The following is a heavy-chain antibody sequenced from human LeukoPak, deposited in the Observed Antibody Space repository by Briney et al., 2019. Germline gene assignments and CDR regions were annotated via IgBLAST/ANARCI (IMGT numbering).Heavy chain of an antibody. CDR2: VYVGGST. CDR3: ARDLNGGSHFDY. J-gene: IGHJ4*01. CDR1: GGPISNNY. Sequence: SESLSLTCTVSGGPISNNYWSWVRQPPGKGLEWIGFVYVGGSTHYNPSLKSPGTISIDTSKNHFSLNLTSVTAADTAVYYCARDLNGGSHFDYWGHGTLVTVSA. V-gene: IGHV4-59*01. D-gene: IGHD4-23*01.